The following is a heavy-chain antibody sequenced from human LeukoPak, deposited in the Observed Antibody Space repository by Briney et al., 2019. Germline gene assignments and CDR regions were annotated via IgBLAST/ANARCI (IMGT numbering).Heavy chain of an antibody. CDR1: GGSISSGGYY. V-gene: IGHV4-31*03. CDR2: ICYSGST. Sequence: KPSETLSLTCTVSGGSISSGGYYWSWIRQHPGKGLEWIGYICYSGSTYYNPSLKSRVTISVDTSKNQFSLKLSSVTAADTAVYYCAREGQQLFQIDYWGQGTLVTVSS. D-gene: IGHD6-13*01. J-gene: IGHJ4*02. CDR3: AREGQQLFQIDY.